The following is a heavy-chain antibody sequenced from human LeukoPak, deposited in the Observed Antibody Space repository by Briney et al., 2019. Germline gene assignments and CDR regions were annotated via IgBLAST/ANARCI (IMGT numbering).Heavy chain of an antibody. CDR3: ARASVPAASGWFDP. CDR2: INPNSGNT. J-gene: IGHJ5*02. V-gene: IGHV1-8*03. Sequence: GASVKVSCKASGYTFTTLDINWVRQATGQGLEWMGWINPNSGNTGYAQKFQGRVTISSDTSISTAYMELSSLRSEDTAVYYCARASVPAASGWFDPWGQGTLVTVSS. D-gene: IGHD2-2*01. CDR1: GYTFTTLD.